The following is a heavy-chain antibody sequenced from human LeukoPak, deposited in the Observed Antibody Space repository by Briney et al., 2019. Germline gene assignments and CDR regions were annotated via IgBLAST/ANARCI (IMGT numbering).Heavy chain of an antibody. Sequence: SETLSLTCTVSGGSISSYYWSWIRQPPGKGLEWIGSIYYSGSTYYNPSLKSRVTISVDTSKNQFSLKLSSVTAADTAVYYCARPVLRYFDWLPNISNWYFDLWGRGTLVTVSS. J-gene: IGHJ2*01. CDR2: IYYSGST. D-gene: IGHD3-9*01. V-gene: IGHV4-59*05. CDR3: ARPVLRYFDWLPNISNWYFDL. CDR1: GGSISSYY.